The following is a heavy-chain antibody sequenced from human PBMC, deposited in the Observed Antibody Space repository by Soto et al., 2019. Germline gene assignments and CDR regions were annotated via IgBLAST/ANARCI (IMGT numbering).Heavy chain of an antibody. J-gene: IGHJ4*02. CDR2: IYHSGST. CDR1: GGSISSGGYS. CDR3: ARAGGLGAVAADY. D-gene: IGHD6-19*01. V-gene: IGHV4-30-2*01. Sequence: QLQLQESGSGLVKPSQTLSLTCAVSGGSISSGGYSWRWIRQPPGKGLEWIGYIYHSGSTYYNPSLKTRVTISVDRSKNQFSLKLSSVTAADTAVYYCARAGGLGAVAADYCGQGTLVTVSS.